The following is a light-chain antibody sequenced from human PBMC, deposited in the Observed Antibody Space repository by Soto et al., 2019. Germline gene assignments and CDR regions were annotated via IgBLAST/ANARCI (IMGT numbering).Light chain of an antibody. CDR3: CSFAVGAALV. CDR2: EGT. J-gene: IGLJ2*01. CDR1: SSNVGTYDL. V-gene: IGLV2-23*01. Sequence: QSALTQPASVSASPGQSITISCTGTSSNVGTYDLVSWYQHHPDKAPKLIIYEGTKLPSGISSRFSGSKSGNTASLTISGLQSEDDADYYCCSFAVGAALVFGGGTQLTVL.